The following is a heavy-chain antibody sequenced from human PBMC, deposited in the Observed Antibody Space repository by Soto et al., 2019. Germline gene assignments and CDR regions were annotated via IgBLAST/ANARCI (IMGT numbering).Heavy chain of an antibody. J-gene: IGHJ3*02. Sequence: ASVKVSCKASGYTFTSYSMHWVRQAPGQRLEWMGWINAGNGNTKYSQKFQGRVTITRDTSASTAYMELSSLRSEDTAVYYCARGNVVLMVYAILSGFDIWGQGTMVTVS. CDR1: GYTFTSYS. CDR2: INAGNGNT. CDR3: ARGNVVLMVYAILSGFDI. V-gene: IGHV1-3*01. D-gene: IGHD2-8*01.